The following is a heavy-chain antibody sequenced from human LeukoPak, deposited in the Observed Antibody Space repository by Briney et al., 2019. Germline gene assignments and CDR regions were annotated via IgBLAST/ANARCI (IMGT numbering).Heavy chain of an antibody. D-gene: IGHD6-13*01. CDR2: ISTYNGIA. J-gene: IGHJ5*02. CDR3: ARLAEHIAPFDP. CDR1: VYTFTSYS. V-gene: IGHV1-18*01. Sequence: ASVKGSCTASVYTFTSYSISWGRQNPQHGREWMGWISTYNGIANYAQKLQGRATITADTSTSTAYMELRSLRSDATVVYYCARLAEHIAPFDPWGQGTLVTVSS.